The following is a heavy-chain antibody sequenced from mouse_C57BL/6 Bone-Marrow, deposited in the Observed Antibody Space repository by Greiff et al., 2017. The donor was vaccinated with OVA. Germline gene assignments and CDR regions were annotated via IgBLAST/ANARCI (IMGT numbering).Heavy chain of an antibody. CDR1: GYTFTSYW. CDR3: ASPIYYDYDVGKNY. Sequence: VQLQQPGAELVKPGASVKMSCKASGYTFTSYWITWVKQRPGQGLEWIGDIYPGSGSTNYNEKFKSKATLTVDTSSSTAYMQLSSLTSEDSAVYYGASPIYYDYDVGKNYWGQGTTLTVSS. J-gene: IGHJ2*01. D-gene: IGHD2-4*01. CDR2: IYPGSGST. V-gene: IGHV1-55*01.